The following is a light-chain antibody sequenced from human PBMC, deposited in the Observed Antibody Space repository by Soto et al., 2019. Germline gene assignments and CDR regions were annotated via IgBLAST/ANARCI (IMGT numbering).Light chain of an antibody. V-gene: IGLV4-69*01. J-gene: IGLJ3*02. CDR3: QTWGTGTWV. CDR1: SGHSSYA. Sequence: QSAVTQSPSASASLGASVRLTCTLSSGHSSYAIAWHQQQPEKGPRYLMKVDSDGSHIKGDGIPDRFSGSSSGAERYLTISSLQSEDEADYYCQTWGTGTWVFGGGTKLTVL. CDR2: VDSDGSH.